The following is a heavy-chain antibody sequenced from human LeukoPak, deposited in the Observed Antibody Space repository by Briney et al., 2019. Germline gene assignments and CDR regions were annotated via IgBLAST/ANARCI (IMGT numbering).Heavy chain of an antibody. J-gene: IGHJ4*02. CDR1: GFTFSSYA. CDR3: AKNSPRYCGGDCPLDS. CDR2: ISGSGGST. V-gene: IGHV3-23*01. Sequence: GGSLRLSCAASGFTFSSYAMSWVRQAPGKGLEWVSAISGSGGSTYYADSVEGRFTISRDNFKNMLYLQMDSLRAEDTALYYCAKNSPRYCGGDCPLDSWGQGTLVTVSS. D-gene: IGHD2-21*02.